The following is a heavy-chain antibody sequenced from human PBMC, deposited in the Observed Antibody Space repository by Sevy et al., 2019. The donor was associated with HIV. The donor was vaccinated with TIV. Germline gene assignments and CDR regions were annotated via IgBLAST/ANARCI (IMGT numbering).Heavy chain of an antibody. J-gene: IGHJ6*02. D-gene: IGHD3-3*01. Sequence: GGSLRPSCAASGLNFSKYSFNWVRLAPAKGLEWISHVSRSGTTTDYAESVKGRFTVSRDNAKNALYLQMSSLRDEDTAVDYCARDYDFWSGYTALSYYSLSYYYGMDVWGQGTTVTVSS. CDR1: GLNFSKYS. V-gene: IGHV3-48*02. CDR2: VSRSGTTT. CDR3: ARDYDFWSGYTALSYYSLSYYYGMDV.